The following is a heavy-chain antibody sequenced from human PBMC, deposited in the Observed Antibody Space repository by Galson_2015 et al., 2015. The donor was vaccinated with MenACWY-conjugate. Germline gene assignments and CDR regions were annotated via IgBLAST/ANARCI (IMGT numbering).Heavy chain of an antibody. D-gene: IGHD5-18*01. CDR3: ARVASTRGYSYGFDN. CDR1: GFTFNTYA. V-gene: IGHV3-23*01. Sequence: SLRLSCAASGFTFNTYAMNWVRQAPGKGLEWVSGITGSGGNTYYADSVKGRFTISRDNAEDSLYLHMNSLRADDTAVYYCARVASTRGYSYGFDNWGQGTLVTVSS. J-gene: IGHJ4*02. CDR2: ITGSGGNT.